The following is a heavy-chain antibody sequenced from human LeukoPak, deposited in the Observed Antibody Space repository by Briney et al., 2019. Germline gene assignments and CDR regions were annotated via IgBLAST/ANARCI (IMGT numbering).Heavy chain of an antibody. CDR1: GYMFTSYS. V-gene: IGHV1-46*03. D-gene: IGHD3-10*01. CDR2: INPSGAST. Sequence: ASVKVSCKASGYMFTSYSMHWVRLAPGQGLEWMGIINPSGASTSYAQKFQGRVTMTRDTSTNTVYMELSSLRSEDTAVYYCTRDGYYGVSYSFDYWGQGTLVTVSS. CDR3: TRDGYYGVSYSFDY. J-gene: IGHJ4*02.